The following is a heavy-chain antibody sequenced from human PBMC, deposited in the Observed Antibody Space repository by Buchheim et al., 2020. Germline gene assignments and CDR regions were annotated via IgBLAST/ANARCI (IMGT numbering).Heavy chain of an antibody. CDR2: ISDDGHTK. Sequence: QVQLVESGGDVVQPGRSLRLSCAASGFTFSSHAMHWVRQTPDKGLEWLTIISDDGHTKYYAGSVKGRFTVSRDHPKNTLFLHMNSLRVEDTAIYYCARDLHATSSVNWFDPWGQGTL. V-gene: IGHV3-30*14. CDR1: GFTFSSHA. D-gene: IGHD6-6*01. CDR3: ARDLHATSSVNWFDP. J-gene: IGHJ5*02.